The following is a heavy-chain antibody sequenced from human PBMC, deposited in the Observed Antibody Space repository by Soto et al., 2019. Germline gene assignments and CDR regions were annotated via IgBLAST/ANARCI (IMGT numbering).Heavy chain of an antibody. J-gene: IGHJ5*02. Sequence: QVQLQESGPGLVKPSQTLSLTCTVSGGSISTGGYYWSWIRQHPGKGLEWIGYTYNSATTNYNPSLKSRVTISVDTSKNQFSLKLSSVTVADTAVYYCARNPAPWGQGALVTVSS. V-gene: IGHV4-31*03. CDR1: GGSISTGGYY. CDR2: TYNSATT. CDR3: ARNPAP.